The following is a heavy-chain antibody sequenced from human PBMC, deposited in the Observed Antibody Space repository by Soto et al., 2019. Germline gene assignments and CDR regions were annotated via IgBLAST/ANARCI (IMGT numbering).Heavy chain of an antibody. Sequence: EVQLLESGGGLVQPGGSLRLSCAASEFTFSNYAMSWVRQSPGKGLEWVSAIRYGGGTTYYADSVKGRFTISRDNSKNTLYRQMNSRRDEDTAVYYCAKNPGYYYGSTSYHFDSWGQGTLVTVSS. CDR1: EFTFSNYA. CDR3: AKNPGYYYGSTSYHFDS. CDR2: IRYGGGTT. J-gene: IGHJ4*02. D-gene: IGHD3-22*01. V-gene: IGHV3-23*01.